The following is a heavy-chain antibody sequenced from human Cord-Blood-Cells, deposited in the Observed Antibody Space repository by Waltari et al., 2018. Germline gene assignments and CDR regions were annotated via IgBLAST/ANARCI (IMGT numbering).Heavy chain of an antibody. D-gene: IGHD3-16*01. V-gene: IGHV1-69*01. CDR1: GGTFSSYA. J-gene: IGHJ5*02. Sequence: QVQLVQSGAEVKKPGSSVKVSCKASGGTFSSYAISWVRQAPGQWLEWMGGIIPIVSTDNYAQKFQGRVTITADESTRTAYMEVSSLRSEDTAVYYCASALREHYWFDPWGQGPLVTVSS. CDR3: ASALREHYWFDP. CDR2: IIPIVSTD.